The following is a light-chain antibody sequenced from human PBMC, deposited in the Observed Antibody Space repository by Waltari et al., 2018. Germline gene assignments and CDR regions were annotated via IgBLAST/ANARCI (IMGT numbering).Light chain of an antibody. Sequence: DAVMTQSPLSLPVTLGQPASISCRSSQSLVHSDGNTYLNWFQQRPGQSPRRLIYKVSDRDSGVPDRFSGSGSGTDFTLKISRVEAEDIGVYYGMQATYWPYTVGQGTKLEIK. CDR2: KVS. CDR3: MQATYWPYT. CDR1: QSLVHSDGNTY. V-gene: IGKV2-30*02. J-gene: IGKJ2*01.